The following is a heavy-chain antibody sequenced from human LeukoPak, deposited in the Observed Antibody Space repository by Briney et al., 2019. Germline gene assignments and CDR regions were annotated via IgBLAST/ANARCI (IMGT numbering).Heavy chain of an antibody. CDR1: GYTFTSYG. J-gene: IGHJ4*02. CDR2: ISAYNGNT. D-gene: IGHD1-26*01. Sequence: ASVKLSCNASGYTFTSYGISWVRHAPGQGLEWMGWISAYNGNTNYAQKLQGRVTMTTDTSTSTAYMELRSLRSDDTAVYYCARGVDSGSYYVMDYWGQGTLVTVSS. V-gene: IGHV1-18*01. CDR3: ARGVDSGSYYVMDY.